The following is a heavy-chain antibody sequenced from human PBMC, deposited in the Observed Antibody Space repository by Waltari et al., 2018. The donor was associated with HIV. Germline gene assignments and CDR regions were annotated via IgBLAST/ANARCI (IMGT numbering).Heavy chain of an antibody. CDR1: GYTFTIFV. CDR3: AREPNDSGGYYYSYFDY. J-gene: IGHJ4*02. V-gene: IGHV1-18*01. D-gene: IGHD3-22*01. Sequence: QVQLVQSGAEVKNPGASVKVSCKASGYTFTIFVLVWVRQAPGQGLEWMGWISAYNGNTNYAQKFQGRVTMTTDTSTSTAYMELRSLRSDDTAVYYCAREPNDSGGYYYSYFDYWGQGTLVTVSS. CDR2: ISAYNGNT.